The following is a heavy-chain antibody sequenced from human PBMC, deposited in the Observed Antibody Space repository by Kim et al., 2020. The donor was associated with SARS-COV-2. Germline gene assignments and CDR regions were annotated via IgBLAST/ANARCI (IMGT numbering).Heavy chain of an antibody. CDR2: INHSGST. Sequence: SETLSLTCAVYGGSFSGYYWSWIRQPPGKGLEWIGEINHSGSTNYNPSLKSRVTISVDTSKNQFSLKLSSVTAADTAVYYCARVRYCSGGSCYYYYYYYYGMDVWGQGTTVTVSS. CDR1: GGSFSGYY. V-gene: IGHV4-34*01. D-gene: IGHD2-15*01. J-gene: IGHJ6*02. CDR3: ARVRYCSGGSCYYYYYYYYGMDV.